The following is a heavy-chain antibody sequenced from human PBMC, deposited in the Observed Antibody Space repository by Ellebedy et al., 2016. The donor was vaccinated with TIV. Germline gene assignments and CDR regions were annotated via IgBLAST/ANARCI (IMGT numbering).Heavy chain of an antibody. CDR2: IYQDGSDQ. CDR1: GFSFRSYW. D-gene: IGHD4-17*01. V-gene: IGHV3-7*01. CDR3: ARRGSYGDYAVQVNSWFDA. J-gene: IGHJ5*02. Sequence: PGGSLRLSCAASGFSFRSYWMGWVRQAPGKGREWVANIYQDGSDQYYVESVKGRFTISRDNANKSLFLQMNSLRVEDTAVYYCARRGSYGDYAVQVNSWFDAWGQGTLVTVSS.